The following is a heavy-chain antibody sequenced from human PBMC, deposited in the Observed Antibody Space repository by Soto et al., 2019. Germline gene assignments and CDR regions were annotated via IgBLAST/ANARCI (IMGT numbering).Heavy chain of an antibody. V-gene: IGHV4-31*03. D-gene: IGHD4-17*01. J-gene: IGHJ3*02. CDR1: GGSISSGGYY. CDR3: ARDSSSQDDYGDYVGAFDI. Sequence: PSETLSLTCTVSGGSISSGGYYWSWIRQHPGKGLEWIGYIYYSGSTYYNPSLKSRVTISVDTSKNQFSLKLSSVTAADTAVYYCARDSSSQDDYGDYVGAFDIWAQGTMVTVSS. CDR2: IYYSGST.